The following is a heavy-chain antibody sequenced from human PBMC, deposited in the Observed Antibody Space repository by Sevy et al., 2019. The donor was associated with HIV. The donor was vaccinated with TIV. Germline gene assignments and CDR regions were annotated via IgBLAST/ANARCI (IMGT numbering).Heavy chain of an antibody. CDR2: IKSKNECATR. V-gene: IGHV3-15*01. D-gene: IGHD1-26*01. CDR3: AAGLGASDFDY. J-gene: IGHJ4*02. CDR1: GFTFRNAW. Sequence: GGSLRLSCATSGFTFRNAWMSWVRQAPGKGLEWVGRIKSKNECATRDFAAPVKGRFAISRDDSKNMVYLQMDDLKTEDTAVYYCAAGLGASDFDYWGRGIMVTVSS.